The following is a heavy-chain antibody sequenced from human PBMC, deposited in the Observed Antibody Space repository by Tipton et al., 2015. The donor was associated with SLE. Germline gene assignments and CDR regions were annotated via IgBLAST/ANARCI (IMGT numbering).Heavy chain of an antibody. Sequence: TLSLTCAVYGGSFSGYYWTWVRQPPGKGLEWIGEISHSGTTEYAPSLKSRVTISVDTSNNQFSLKLSSVTVADTAVYYCARVPKQLLQDLYYYYGMDVWGQGTTVTVSS. J-gene: IGHJ6*02. CDR2: ISHSGTT. V-gene: IGHV4-34*01. CDR1: GGSFSGYY. CDR3: ARVPKQLLQDLYYYYGMDV. D-gene: IGHD2-2*01.